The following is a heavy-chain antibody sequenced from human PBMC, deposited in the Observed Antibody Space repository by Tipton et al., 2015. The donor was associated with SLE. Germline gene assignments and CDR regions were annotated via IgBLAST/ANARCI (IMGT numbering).Heavy chain of an antibody. J-gene: IGHJ4*02. CDR2: VNHLGTI. Sequence: LRLSCTVSGGSINSTLYYWGWIRQPPGKGLEWDGEVNHLGTIYYNASLKSRVTISIDTSKSHFSLKLTSVTAADTAVYYCARMEGMITYGGIAGLWGQGTVATVSS. CDR1: GGSINSTLYY. V-gene: IGHV4-39*02. D-gene: IGHD3-16*01. CDR3: ARMEGMITYGGIAGL.